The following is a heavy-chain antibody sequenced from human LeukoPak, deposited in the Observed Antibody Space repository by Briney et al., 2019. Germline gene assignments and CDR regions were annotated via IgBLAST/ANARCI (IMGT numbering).Heavy chain of an antibody. V-gene: IGHV3-23*01. CDR2: ISGSGGST. J-gene: IGHJ4*02. CDR3: AKDRLLNCRGDCYIFDY. D-gene: IGHD2-21*02. CDR1: GFTFSDYY. Sequence: GGSLRLSCAASGFTFSDYYMSWIRQAPGKGLEWVSAISGSGGSTYYADSVKGRFTISRDNSKNTLYLQVNGLRTEDTAVYYCAKDRLLNCRGDCYIFDYWGQGTVVTVSS.